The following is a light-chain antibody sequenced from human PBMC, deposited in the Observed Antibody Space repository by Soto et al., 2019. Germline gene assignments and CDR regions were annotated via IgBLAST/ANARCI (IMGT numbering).Light chain of an antibody. CDR2: EVS. J-gene: IGLJ2*01. CDR3: SSYSTSGTVV. CDR1: SSDVGGYKF. Sequence: QSVLTQPASVSGSPGQSFTISCTGTSSDVGGYKFVSWYQQHPGKAPKLMIYEVSNRPSGVSYRFSGSKSGNTASLTISGLRAEDEAHYHCSSYSTSGTVVFGGGTKLTVL. V-gene: IGLV2-14*01.